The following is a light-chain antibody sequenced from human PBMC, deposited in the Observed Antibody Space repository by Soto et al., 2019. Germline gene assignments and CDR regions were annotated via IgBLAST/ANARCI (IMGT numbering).Light chain of an antibody. V-gene: IGKV3D-11*02. CDR2: DVS. CDR1: QSVDTY. CDR3: QQRRSSLT. Sequence: TVLTQSPATLSLSPGERATLSCRASQSVDTYLAWYQQKSGRAPRLLIYDVSKRATGIPPRFSGSGAGTDFTLTISXLEPEDSATYYCQQRRSSLTFGGGTKVDTK. J-gene: IGKJ4*01.